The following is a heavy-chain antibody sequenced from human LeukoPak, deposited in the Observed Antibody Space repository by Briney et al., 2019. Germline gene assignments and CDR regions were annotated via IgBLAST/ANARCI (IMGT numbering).Heavy chain of an antibody. D-gene: IGHD2-15*01. CDR2: IYYSGNT. V-gene: IGHV4-39*01. Sequence: PSETLSLTCNASGGSIITNNYYWGWIRQPPGEGLEWIGTIYYSGNTYYNPSLKSRVTISVDTSKNQFSLTLSSVTAADTAVYYCARGRAAGGQHSFNYWSQGTLVTVSS. J-gene: IGHJ4*02. CDR3: ARGRAAGGQHSFNY. CDR1: GGSIITNNYY.